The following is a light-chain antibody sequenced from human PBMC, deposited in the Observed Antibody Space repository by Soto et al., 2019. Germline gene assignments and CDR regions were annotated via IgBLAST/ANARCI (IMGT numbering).Light chain of an antibody. Sequence: QSALTQPPSASGSPGQSVTISCTGTSSDVGPYNYVSWYQQHASKAPKILIYEVTKRPSGFPDRFSGSKSANTASLTVSGLLAEDEADDYCRSFAAIITWVFGGGTKLTVL. CDR1: SSDVGPYNY. V-gene: IGLV2-8*01. CDR3: RSFAAIITWV. J-gene: IGLJ3*02. CDR2: EVT.